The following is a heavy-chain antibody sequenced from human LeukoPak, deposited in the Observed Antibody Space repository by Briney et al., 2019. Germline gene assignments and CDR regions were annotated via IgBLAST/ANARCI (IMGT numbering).Heavy chain of an antibody. CDR3: ARDRNYGSGSFPLDY. J-gene: IGHJ4*02. CDR2: IIPIFGTA. Sequence: ASVKVSCMASGGTFSSYAISWVRQAPGQGLEWMGGIIPIFGTANYAQKFQGRVTITADESTSTAYMELSSLRSEDTAVYYCARDRNYGSGSFPLDYWGQGTLVTVSS. CDR1: GGTFSSYA. D-gene: IGHD3-10*01. V-gene: IGHV1-69*13.